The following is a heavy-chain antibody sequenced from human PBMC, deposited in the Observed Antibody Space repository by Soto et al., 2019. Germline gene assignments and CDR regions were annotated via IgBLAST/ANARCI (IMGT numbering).Heavy chain of an antibody. V-gene: IGHV1-18*01. Sequence: QVQLVQSGDKVKKPGASVKVSCKASGYIFVNYGIAWVRQAPGQGLEWMGWISPYTGNTHSATKVQGRLTMTTDTSTSTAYMDLGSLTSDDTAVHYCVMVDNYVTPTPQDVWGQGTTVTVSS. D-gene: IGHD3-16*01. CDR1: GYIFVNYG. CDR2: ISPYTGNT. J-gene: IGHJ6*02. CDR3: VMVDNYVTPTPQDV.